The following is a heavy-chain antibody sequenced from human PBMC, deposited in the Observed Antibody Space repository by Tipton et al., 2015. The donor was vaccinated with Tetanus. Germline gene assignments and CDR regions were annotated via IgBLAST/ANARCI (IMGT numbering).Heavy chain of an antibody. CDR3: VRHVVGAVPKGYNWFAP. D-gene: IGHD1-26*01. J-gene: IGHJ5*02. Sequence: QLVQSGAEVKRPGSSVKVSCKASGGTYTTHGITWVRQAPGQRLEWMGGTLPKFQTTKYAQKFEDRVTISADESATAAYMELRGLKLEDTATYYCVRHVVGAVPKGYNWFAPWGQGTLVTVSS. CDR2: TLPKFQTT. CDR1: GGTYTTHG. V-gene: IGHV1-69*01.